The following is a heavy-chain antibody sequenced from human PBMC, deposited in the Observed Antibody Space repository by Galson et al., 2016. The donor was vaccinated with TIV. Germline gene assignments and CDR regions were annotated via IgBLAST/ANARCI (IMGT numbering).Heavy chain of an antibody. CDR3: ARSYDSSGHRGRLDI. Sequence: SLRLSCAASGFTVSDKYMYWVRQPPGKGLEWVSVINGVGSTYYADSVKGRFTISRGNSKNTLYLQMHSLRVEDTAVYFCARSYDSSGHRGRLDIWGQGALVTVSS. J-gene: IGHJ4*02. V-gene: IGHV3-53*03. D-gene: IGHD3-22*01. CDR1: GFTVSDKY. CDR2: INGVGST.